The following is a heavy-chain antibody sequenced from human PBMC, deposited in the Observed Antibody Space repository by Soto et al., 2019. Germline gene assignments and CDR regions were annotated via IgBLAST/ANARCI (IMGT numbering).Heavy chain of an antibody. CDR2: IVVGSGNT. J-gene: IGHJ6*02. Sequence: QMQLVQSGPEVKKPGTSVKVSCKASGFTFTSSAVQWVRQARGQRLEWIGWIVVGSGNTNYAQKFKERVTITRDMSTSTAYMELSSLRSEDTAVYYCAAPDYGDYTFRSYYYGMDVWGQGTTVTVSS. D-gene: IGHD4-17*01. V-gene: IGHV1-58*01. CDR1: GFTFTSSA. CDR3: AAPDYGDYTFRSYYYGMDV.